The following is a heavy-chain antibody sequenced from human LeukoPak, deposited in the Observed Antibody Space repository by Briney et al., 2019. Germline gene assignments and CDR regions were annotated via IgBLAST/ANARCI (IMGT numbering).Heavy chain of an antibody. CDR2: IKQGGSEK. Sequence: GGSLRLSCTTSGFTFSNYWMSWVRQAQGKGLEWVANIKQGGSEKHYVDSVKGRFTISRDNAKNSLFLQMNSLRAEDTAVYYCARVKQQLVRLLGRDTTYYYYYYLDVWGKGTTVTVSS. V-gene: IGHV3-7*01. J-gene: IGHJ6*03. CDR1: GFTFSNYW. CDR3: ARVKQQLVRLLGRDTTYYYYYYLDV. D-gene: IGHD6-13*01.